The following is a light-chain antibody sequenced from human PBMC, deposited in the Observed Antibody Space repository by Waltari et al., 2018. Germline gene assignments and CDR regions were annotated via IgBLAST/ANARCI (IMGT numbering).Light chain of an antibody. CDR3: CSYATGSSYV. J-gene: IGLJ1*01. CDR1: SSDIGGYNR. Sequence: QSALTQPASVSGSPGQSITISCTGTSSDIGGYNRVSWYPQHPGKAPKLIIFDVTKRPSGVSNRFSGSKSGNTASLTISGVQAEDEADYYCCSYATGSSYVFGTGTKVTVL. V-gene: IGLV2-23*02. CDR2: DVT.